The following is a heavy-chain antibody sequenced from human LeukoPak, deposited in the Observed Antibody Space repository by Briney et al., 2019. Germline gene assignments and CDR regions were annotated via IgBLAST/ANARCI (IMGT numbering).Heavy chain of an antibody. D-gene: IGHD3-22*01. Sequence: GGSLRLSCAASGFTFDDYGMSWVRQAPGKGLEWVSGIKWNGGSTSYADSVKGRFTISRDNAKNSLYLQMNSLRAEDTALYHCARTGRYYDSNGYYHYYFDYWGQGTLVTVSS. CDR2: IKWNGGST. J-gene: IGHJ4*02. V-gene: IGHV3-20*01. CDR3: ARTGRYYDSNGYYHYYFDY. CDR1: GFTFDDYG.